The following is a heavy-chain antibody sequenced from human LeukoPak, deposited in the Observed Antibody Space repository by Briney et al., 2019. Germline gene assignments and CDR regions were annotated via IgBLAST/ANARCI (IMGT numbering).Heavy chain of an antibody. D-gene: IGHD5-18*01. CDR3: AREEEEDTAMVD. V-gene: IGHV1-69*04. CDR1: GGTFSSYA. J-gene: IGHJ4*02. Sequence: GASVKVSCKASGGTFSSYAISWVRQAPGQGLEWMGRIIPILGIANYAQKFQGRVTITADKSTSTAYMELSSLRSEDTAVYYCAREEEEDTAMVDWGQGTLVTVSS. CDR2: IIPILGIA.